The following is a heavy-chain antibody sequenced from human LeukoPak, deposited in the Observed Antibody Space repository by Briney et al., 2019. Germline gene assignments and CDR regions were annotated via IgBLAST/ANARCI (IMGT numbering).Heavy chain of an antibody. V-gene: IGHV4-34*01. Sequence: PSETLSLTCAVYGGSFSGYYWSWIRQPPGKGLEWIGEINHSGSTNYNPSLKSRVTISVDTSKNQFSLKLSSVTAADTAVYYCARARYYYDSSGYSPFDYWGQGTLVTVSS. CDR2: INHSGST. CDR1: GGSFSGYY. J-gene: IGHJ4*02. CDR3: ARARYYYDSSGYSPFDY. D-gene: IGHD3-22*01.